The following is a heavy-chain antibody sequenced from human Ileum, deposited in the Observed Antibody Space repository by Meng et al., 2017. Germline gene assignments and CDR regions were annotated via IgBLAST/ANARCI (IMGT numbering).Heavy chain of an antibody. J-gene: IGHJ4*02. D-gene: IGHD1-26*01. Sequence: HVPPQPSVPGLVKPSQTLSPTCAISGDSVSSNSAAWNWIRQSPSRGLEWLGRTYYRSKWFNEYAVSVKSRITINPDTSENQFSLQSNFVTPEDAAVYYCARGGGSYYHFDYWGQGTLVTVSS. V-gene: IGHV6-1*01. CDR1: GDSVSSNSAA. CDR2: TYYRSKWFN. CDR3: ARGGGSYYHFDY.